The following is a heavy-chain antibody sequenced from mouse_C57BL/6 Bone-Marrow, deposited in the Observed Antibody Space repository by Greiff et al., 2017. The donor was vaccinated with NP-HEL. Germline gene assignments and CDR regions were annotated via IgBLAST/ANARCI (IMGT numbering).Heavy chain of an antibody. J-gene: IGHJ2*01. D-gene: IGHD1-1*01. CDR2: INPYNGGT. Sequence: VQLKQSGPVLVKPGASVKMSCKASGYTFTDYYMNWVKQSHGKSLEWIGVINPYNGGTSYNQKFKGKATLTVVKSSSTAYMELNSLTSEDSAVYYCARPYYYGSRGYFDYWGQGTTLTVSS. V-gene: IGHV1-19*01. CDR1: GYTFTDYY. CDR3: ARPYYYGSRGYFDY.